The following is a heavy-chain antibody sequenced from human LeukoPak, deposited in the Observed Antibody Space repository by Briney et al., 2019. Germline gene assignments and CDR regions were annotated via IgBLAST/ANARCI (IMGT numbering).Heavy chain of an antibody. Sequence: GESLKISCKGSGYSFTSYWIGWVRQMPGKGLEWMGIIYPGASDTRYSPSFQGQVTISADKSISTAYLQWSSLKASDAAMYYCVRQGEDSSWYYFDYWGQGTLVTVSS. V-gene: IGHV5-51*01. D-gene: IGHD6-13*01. CDR1: GYSFTSYW. CDR2: IYPGASDT. CDR3: VRQGEDSSWYYFDY. J-gene: IGHJ4*02.